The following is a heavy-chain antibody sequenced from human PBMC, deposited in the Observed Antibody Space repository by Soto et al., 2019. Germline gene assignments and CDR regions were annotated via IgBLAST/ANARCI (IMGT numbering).Heavy chain of an antibody. CDR3: ARVPIGLLRPSARDAFDI. Sequence: GGSLRLSCAASGFTFSSYEMNWVRQAPGKGLEWVSYISSSGSTIYYADSVKGRFTISRDNAKNSLYLQMNSLRAEDTAVYYCARVPIGLLRPSARDAFDIGGQGTMVTVSS. J-gene: IGHJ3*02. V-gene: IGHV3-48*03. D-gene: IGHD2-21*01. CDR2: ISSSGSTI. CDR1: GFTFSSYE.